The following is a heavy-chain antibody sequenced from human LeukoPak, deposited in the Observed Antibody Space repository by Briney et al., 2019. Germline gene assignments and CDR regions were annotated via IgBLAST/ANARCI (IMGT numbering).Heavy chain of an antibody. V-gene: IGHV3-74*01. CDR2: INNDGSST. CDR3: CAYRHGCQYH. CDR1: AFTFSGYW. D-gene: IGHD5-18*01. J-gene: IGHJ4*02. Sequence: PGGSLRLSCAASAFTFSGYWMDWVRQAPGKGLVWVARINNDGSSTTYADSVKGRFTISRDNAQNTLYLQLNTLRVEDTAAYYYCAYRHGCQYHWGQETLVTISS.